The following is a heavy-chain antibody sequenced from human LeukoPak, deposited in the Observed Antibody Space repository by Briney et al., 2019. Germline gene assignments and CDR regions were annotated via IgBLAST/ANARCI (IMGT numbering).Heavy chain of an antibody. J-gene: IGHJ4*02. V-gene: IGHV4-4*07. CDR3: AREATGNGYPFYADF. CDR2: THSTGGT. Sequence: KASETLSLTCTVSGGSISSFYWNWIRQPAGKGLEWIGRTHSTGGTNYNPSLKSRVTMSADTSNNEFSLQLNSVTAADTAVYYCAREATGNGYPFYADFWGQGIPVTVSS. D-gene: IGHD2-2*01. CDR1: GGSISSFY.